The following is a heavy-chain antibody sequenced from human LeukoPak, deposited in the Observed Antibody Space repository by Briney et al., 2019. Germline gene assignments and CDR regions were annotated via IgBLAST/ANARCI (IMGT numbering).Heavy chain of an antibody. D-gene: IGHD1-26*01. Sequence: PGGSLRLSCAASGFSFSNYWMKWVRQDPGKGLEWVANINEDGSEKYYVDSVRGRFTISRDNAKNSLYLQMNSLRTEDTAIYYCAREILGSAFSFDYWGQGTLVTVSS. CDR1: GFSFSNYW. CDR2: INEDGSEK. CDR3: AREILGSAFSFDY. V-gene: IGHV3-7*01. J-gene: IGHJ4*02.